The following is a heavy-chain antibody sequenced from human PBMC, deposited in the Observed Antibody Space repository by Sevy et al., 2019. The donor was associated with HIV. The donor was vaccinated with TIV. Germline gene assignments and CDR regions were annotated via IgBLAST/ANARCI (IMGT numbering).Heavy chain of an antibody. J-gene: IGHJ4*02. Sequence: GGSLRLSCAASGFTLSSYWMTWVRQAPGKGLEWVANIDQDGSTKDYVDSVKGRFTISRDNAKNSLYLQMDSLRVEDTAVYYCARDLYSGTYSGKYWGQGTLVTVSS. CDR1: GFTLSSYW. V-gene: IGHV3-7*01. D-gene: IGHD1-26*01. CDR2: IDQDGSTK. CDR3: ARDLYSGTYSGKY.